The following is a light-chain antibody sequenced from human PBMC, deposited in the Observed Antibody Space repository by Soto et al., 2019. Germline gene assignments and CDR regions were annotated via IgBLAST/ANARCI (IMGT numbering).Light chain of an antibody. V-gene: IGLV2-8*01. CDR2: EVT. J-gene: IGLJ2*01. CDR3: SSYAGRNNVI. Sequence: QSALTQPPSASGSPGQSVTISCAGTSSDVGAFNYVSWYQQLPGKAPKLMIYEVTKRPSGVPDRFSGSKSGNTASLTVSGLQAEDEADYYCSSYAGRNNVIFGGGTKVTVL. CDR1: SSDVGAFNY.